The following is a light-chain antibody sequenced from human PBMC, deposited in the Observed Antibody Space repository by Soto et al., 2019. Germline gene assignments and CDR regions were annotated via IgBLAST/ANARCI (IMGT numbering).Light chain of an antibody. CDR2: DAS. CDR1: QSVSDW. Sequence: DIQMTQSPSTLSASVGDRVTLTCRASQSVSDWLAWYQQKPGKAPKLLIYDASTLETGVPSRFSGSGSQTEFTLTTTSLQPDDFATYFCQQYNTVGITFGPGTTVDV. J-gene: IGKJ3*01. CDR3: QQYNTVGIT. V-gene: IGKV1-5*01.